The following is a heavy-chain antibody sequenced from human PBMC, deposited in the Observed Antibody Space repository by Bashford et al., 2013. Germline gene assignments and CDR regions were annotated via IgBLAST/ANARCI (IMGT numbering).Heavy chain of an antibody. CDR2: IYHSGTT. Sequence: SETLSLTCTVSGGSINSGTYYWGWIRQPPGKGPEWIGSIYHSGTTYYNPSLKSRLTFSLDTSKNQFSLQLTSVTAADTAVYYCARNSYGFSGWFDPWGQGTLVTVSS. CDR3: ARNSYGFSGWFDP. V-gene: IGHV4-39*07. J-gene: IGHJ5*02. CDR1: GGSINSGTYY. D-gene: IGHD3-10*01.